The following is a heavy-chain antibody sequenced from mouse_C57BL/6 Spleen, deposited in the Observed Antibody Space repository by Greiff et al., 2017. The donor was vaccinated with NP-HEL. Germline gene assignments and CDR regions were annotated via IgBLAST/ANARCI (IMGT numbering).Heavy chain of an antibody. V-gene: IGHV1-82*01. CDR1: GYAFSSSW. D-gene: IGHD2-1*01. CDR2: IYPGDGDT. Sequence: QVQLKESGPELVKPGASVKISCKASGYAFSSSWMNWVKQRPGKGLEWIGRIYPGDGDTNYNGKFKGKATLTADKSSSTAYMQLSSLTAEDSAVYFCARNGNHWYFDVWGTGTTVTVSS. J-gene: IGHJ1*03. CDR3: ARNGNHWYFDV.